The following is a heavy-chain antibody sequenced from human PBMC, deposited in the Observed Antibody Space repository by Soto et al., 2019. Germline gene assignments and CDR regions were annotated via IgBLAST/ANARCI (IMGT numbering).Heavy chain of an antibody. D-gene: IGHD2-8*02. CDR2: INYSGST. Sequence: PSETLSLTCKASGCSISSYYWSWIRQPPGKGLEYIGNINYSGSTNYNPPLKSRVTKSVDTSKKQFSLKLSSVTAADTAVYYCARTLYRWCYTNWFDPWGQGTLVTGPS. V-gene: IGHV4-59*01. CDR3: ARTLYRWCYTNWFDP. J-gene: IGHJ5*02. CDR1: GCSISSYY.